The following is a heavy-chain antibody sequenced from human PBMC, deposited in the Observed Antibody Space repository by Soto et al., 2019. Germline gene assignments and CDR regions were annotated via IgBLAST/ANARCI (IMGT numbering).Heavy chain of an antibody. J-gene: IGHJ4*02. V-gene: IGHV3-30-3*01. CDR3: ARWRHTTRDFDY. CDR1: GFTFSSYA. D-gene: IGHD4-17*01. CDR2: ISYDGSNK. Sequence: QVQLVESGGGVVQPGRSLRLSCAASGFTFSSYAMHWVRQAPGKGLEWVAVISYDGSNKYYADSVKGRFTISRDNSKNTLYLQMNSLRAEDTAVYYCARWRHTTRDFDYWGQGTLVTVSS.